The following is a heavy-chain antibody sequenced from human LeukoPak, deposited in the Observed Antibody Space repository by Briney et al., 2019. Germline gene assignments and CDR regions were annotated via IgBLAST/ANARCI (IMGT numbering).Heavy chain of an antibody. CDR1: GFTFSSYG. D-gene: IGHD3-16*01. J-gene: IGHJ4*02. CDR2: IRYDGSNK. CDR3: AGSHHNSGSAYTPFDY. Sequence: PGGSLRLSCAASGFTFSSYGMHWVRQAPGKGLEWVAFIRYDGSNKYYVDSVKGRFTISRDNSKNSLYLQMSSLRAEDTAVYYCAGSHHNSGSAYTPFDYWGQGTLVTVSS. V-gene: IGHV3-30*02.